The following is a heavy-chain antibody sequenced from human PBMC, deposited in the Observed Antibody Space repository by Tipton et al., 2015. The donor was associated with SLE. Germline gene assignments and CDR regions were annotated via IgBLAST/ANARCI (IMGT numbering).Heavy chain of an antibody. CDR3: AKDRARYYDSSGYYYFDY. D-gene: IGHD3-22*01. CDR1: GFTFSSYW. CDR2: INNSGRST. J-gene: IGHJ4*02. Sequence: GSLRLSCAASGFTFSSYWMSWVRQAPGKGLEWVSGINNSGRSTYYADSVKGRFTISRDNSKNTLYLQMNSLRAEDTAVYYCAKDRARYYDSSGYYYFDYWGQGTLVTVSS. V-gene: IGHV3-23*01.